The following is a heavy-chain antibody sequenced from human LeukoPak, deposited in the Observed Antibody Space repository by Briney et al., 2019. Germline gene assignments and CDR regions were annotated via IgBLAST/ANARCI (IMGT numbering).Heavy chain of an antibody. J-gene: IGHJ4*02. CDR2: IYYSGST. CDR1: GGSISSSSYY. Sequence: PSETLSLTCTVSGGSISSSSYYWGWIRQPPGKGLEWIGSIYYSGSTYYNPSLKSRVTISVDTSKNQFSLKLSSVTAADTAVYYCARYSSGWYYFDYWGQGTLVTASS. V-gene: IGHV4-39*07. D-gene: IGHD6-19*01. CDR3: ARYSSGWYYFDY.